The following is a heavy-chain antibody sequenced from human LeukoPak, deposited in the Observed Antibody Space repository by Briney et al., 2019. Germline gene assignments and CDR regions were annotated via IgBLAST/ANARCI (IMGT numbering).Heavy chain of an antibody. CDR1: GGSISSGSYF. CDR2: IYTSGST. Sequence: SETLSLTCTVSGGSISSGSYFWSWIRQPAGKGLEWIGRIYTSGSTNYNPSLKSRVTISIDTSKNQFSLKLSSVTAADTAVYYCARSFYYGSGNLDYWGQGTLVTVSS. J-gene: IGHJ4*02. D-gene: IGHD3-10*01. CDR3: ARSFYYGSGNLDY. V-gene: IGHV4-61*02.